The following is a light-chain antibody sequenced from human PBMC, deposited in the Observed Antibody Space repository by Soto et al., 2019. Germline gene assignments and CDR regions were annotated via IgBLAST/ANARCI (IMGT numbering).Light chain of an antibody. V-gene: IGKV1-33*01. J-gene: IGKJ5*01. CDR2: DAS. CDR1: HDIRNY. Sequence: DIQMTQSPSSLSASVGDRVTITCQASHDIRNYLNWYQQKPGQAPKLLIHDASRLQTGVPSRFSGSGSGTDFTLIISSLQPEDIATYYCQQYDNPSITFGQGTRLDIK. CDR3: QQYDNPSIT.